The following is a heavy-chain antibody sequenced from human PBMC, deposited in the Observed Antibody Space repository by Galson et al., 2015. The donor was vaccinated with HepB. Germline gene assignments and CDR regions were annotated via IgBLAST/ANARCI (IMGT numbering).Heavy chain of an antibody. J-gene: IGHJ6*02. CDR3: AKADYSYSYVRYSGLYGVDV. CDR2: ISYDGSNK. Sequence: SLRLSCAASGFTFKKYTMHWVRQAPGKGLEWVAVISYDGSNKYYADSVKGRFTISRDNSGNTLFLQMNSLRIEDTAVYYCAKADYSYSYVRYSGLYGVDVWGQGTTVTVSS. D-gene: IGHD5-18*01. CDR1: GFTFKKYT. V-gene: IGHV3-30-3*02.